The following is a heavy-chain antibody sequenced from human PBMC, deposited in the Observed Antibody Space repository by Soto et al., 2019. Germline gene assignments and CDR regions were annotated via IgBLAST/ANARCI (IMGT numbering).Heavy chain of an antibody. D-gene: IGHD6-19*01. CDR3: AHNPPQDSGAFDI. Sequence: SVPALVNPTQALTLTCTFSGFSRRTTGLGVGWIRQPPGKALEWLALLYWDDDNRYNPSLKSRLTLTKDTSKSQVVLTLTNVDPADTATYYCAHNPPQDSGAFDIWGQGTMVTVSS. V-gene: IGHV2-5*02. J-gene: IGHJ3*02. CDR2: LYWDDDN. CDR1: GFSRRTTGLG.